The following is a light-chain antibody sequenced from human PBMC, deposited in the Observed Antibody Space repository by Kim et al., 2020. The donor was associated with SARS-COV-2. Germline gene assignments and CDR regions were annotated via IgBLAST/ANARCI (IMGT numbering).Light chain of an antibody. Sequence: GQRDTVSCTGSSSNIGGKTVTWYQQFPGTAPKVVISRNDERPSGLSDRFSGSKSGTSASLAISGLQSEDEADYYCATWDDRLKGVVFGGGTQLTVL. J-gene: IGLJ3*02. CDR3: ATWDDRLKGVV. V-gene: IGLV1-44*01. CDR2: RND. CDR1: SSNIGGKT.